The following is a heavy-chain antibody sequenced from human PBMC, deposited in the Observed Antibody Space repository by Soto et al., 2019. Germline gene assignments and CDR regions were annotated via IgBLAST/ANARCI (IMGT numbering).Heavy chain of an antibody. CDR3: AKDNPSRYFDWHPNWFDP. Sequence: GGSLRLSCAASGFTFDDYAMHWVRQAPGKGLEWVSGISWNSGSIGYADSVKGRFTISRDNAKNSLYLQMNSLRAEDTALYYCAKDNPSRYFDWHPNWFDPWGQGTLVTVSS. D-gene: IGHD3-9*01. J-gene: IGHJ5*02. V-gene: IGHV3-9*01. CDR2: ISWNSGSI. CDR1: GFTFDDYA.